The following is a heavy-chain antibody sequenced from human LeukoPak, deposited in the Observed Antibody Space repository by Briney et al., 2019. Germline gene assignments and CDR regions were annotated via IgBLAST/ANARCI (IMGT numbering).Heavy chain of an antibody. D-gene: IGHD3-10*01. CDR1: GYTFTSYD. J-gene: IGHJ4*02. Sequence: ASVKVSCKASGYTFTSYDISWVRQATGQGLEWMGWMNPNSGNTGYAQRFQGRVTMTRNNSISTAYMELTSLRSEDTAVYYCGRPLQRGSWTQRALDYWGQGTLVTVSS. V-gene: IGHV1-8*01. CDR2: MNPNSGNT. CDR3: GRPLQRGSWTQRALDY.